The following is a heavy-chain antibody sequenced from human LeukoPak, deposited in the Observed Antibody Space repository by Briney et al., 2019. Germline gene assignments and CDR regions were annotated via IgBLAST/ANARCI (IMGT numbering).Heavy chain of an antibody. V-gene: IGHV1-8*01. CDR1: GYTFTSYD. CDR2: MNPNSGNT. Sequence: VASVKVSCKASGYTFTSYDINWVRQATGQGLEWMGWMNPNSGNTGYAQKFQGRVTMTRNTSISTAYMELSSLRSEDTAVYYCARGSTLGNYYDSSGYPVMDYWGQGTLVTVSS. J-gene: IGHJ4*02. CDR3: ARGSTLGNYYDSSGYPVMDY. D-gene: IGHD3-22*01.